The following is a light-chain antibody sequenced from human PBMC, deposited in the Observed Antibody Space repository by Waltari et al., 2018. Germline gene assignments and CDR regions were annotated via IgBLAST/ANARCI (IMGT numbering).Light chain of an antibody. CDR3: MQGIHWPRS. CDR1: QSPVHSDGNTY. CDR2: KVS. V-gene: IGKV2-30*02. J-gene: IGKJ1*01. Sequence: DVVMTQSPLSLPVTLGQPASISYRSSQSPVHSDGNTYLSWFQQRPGQSPRRLIYKVSNRDSGVPDRFSGSGSGTDFTLKISRVEAEDIAIYYCMQGIHWPRSFGQGTKVEIE.